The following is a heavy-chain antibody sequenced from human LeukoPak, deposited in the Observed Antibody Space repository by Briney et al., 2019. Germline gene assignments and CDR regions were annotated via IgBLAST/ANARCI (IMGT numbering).Heavy chain of an antibody. Sequence: PSETLSLTCTVSGGSISSSSHYCGWIRQPPGKGLEWIGSIYDSGSTYYNPSLKSRVTISVDTSKNQFSLKLTSMTAADTAVYYCARHAWGSSWYYWFDPWGQGTLVTVSS. CDR1: GGSISSSSHY. D-gene: IGHD6-13*01. CDR3: ARHAWGSSWYYWFDP. CDR2: IYDSGST. V-gene: IGHV4-39*01. J-gene: IGHJ5*02.